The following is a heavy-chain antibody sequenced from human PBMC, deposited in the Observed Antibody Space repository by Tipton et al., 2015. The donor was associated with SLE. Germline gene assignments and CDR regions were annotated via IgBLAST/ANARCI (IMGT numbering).Heavy chain of an antibody. Sequence: TLSLTCTVSGGSISSSSYYWGWIRQPPGRGLEWIGYIYHSGRTYYNPSLKSRVTISVDRSKNQFSLKLSSVTAADTAVYYCARADIVVVTAHYWYFDLWGRGTLVTVSS. J-gene: IGHJ2*01. CDR3: ARADIVVVTAHYWYFDL. D-gene: IGHD2-21*02. CDR1: GGSISSSSYY. CDR2: IYHSGRT. V-gene: IGHV4-39*07.